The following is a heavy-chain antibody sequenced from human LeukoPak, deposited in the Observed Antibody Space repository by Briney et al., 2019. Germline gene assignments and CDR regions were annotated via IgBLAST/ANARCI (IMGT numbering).Heavy chain of an antibody. V-gene: IGHV3-23*01. CDR1: GFTFSSYA. D-gene: IGHD3-9*01. CDR3: AKSFAGYPNRFGP. Sequence: PGGSLRLSCAASGFTFSSYAMSWVRQAPGKWLEWGSAISGSGGNIYYADSVKGRFTISRDNSTNTLYRQMNSLRAEDTAVYYSAKSFAGYPNRFGPWGQGTLVTVSS. J-gene: IGHJ5*02. CDR2: ISGSGGNI.